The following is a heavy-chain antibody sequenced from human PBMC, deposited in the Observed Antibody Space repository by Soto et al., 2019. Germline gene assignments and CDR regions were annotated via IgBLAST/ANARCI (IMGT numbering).Heavy chain of an antibody. Sequence: QVQLVQSGAEVKKPGASVKVSCKASGYTFTSYAMHWVRQAPGQRLEWMGWINAGNGNTKYSQKFQGRVTITRDTSASTAYMELSSLRSEDTAVYYCARWRSSSWYGGGYYYYGMDVWGQGTTVTVSS. CDR2: INAGNGNT. D-gene: IGHD6-13*01. CDR1: GYTFTSYA. CDR3: ARWRSSSWYGGGYYYYGMDV. J-gene: IGHJ6*02. V-gene: IGHV1-3*01.